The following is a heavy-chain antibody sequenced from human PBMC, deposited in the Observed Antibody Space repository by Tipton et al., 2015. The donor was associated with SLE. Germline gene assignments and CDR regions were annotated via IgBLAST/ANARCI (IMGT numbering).Heavy chain of an antibody. CDR3: AREDWGSAGAFDI. CDR2: INHSGST. Sequence: TLSLTCAVYGGSFRGYYWSWIRQPPGKGLEWIGEINHSGSTNYNPSLESRVTISVDTSENQFSLKLSSVTAADTAVYYCAREDWGSAGAFDIWGQGTMVTVSS. CDR1: GGSFRGYY. V-gene: IGHV4-34*01. D-gene: IGHD7-27*01. J-gene: IGHJ3*02.